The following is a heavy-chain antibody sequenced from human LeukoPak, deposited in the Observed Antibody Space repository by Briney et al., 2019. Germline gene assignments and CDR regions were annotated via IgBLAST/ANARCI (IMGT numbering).Heavy chain of an antibody. D-gene: IGHD3-22*01. J-gene: IGHJ3*02. CDR3: ARDPMIPQTPTQGAFDI. CDR2: IKEDGSDK. Sequence: SGGSLRLSCAASGFTFSTYWMSWVRQAPGKGLEWVASIKEDGSDKYYVDSVKGRFTISRDNTKSSLGLQMNSLRAEDTAVYYCARDPMIPQTPTQGAFDIWGQGTMVTVSS. V-gene: IGHV3-7*01. CDR1: GFTFSTYW.